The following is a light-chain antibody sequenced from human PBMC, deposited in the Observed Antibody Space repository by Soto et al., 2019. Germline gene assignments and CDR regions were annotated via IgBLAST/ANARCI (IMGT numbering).Light chain of an antibody. CDR3: SSYAGCDKLV. J-gene: IGLJ1*01. CDR1: SGDVGDYNF. V-gene: IGLV2-8*01. CDR2: DVF. Sequence: QSALTQPPSASGSPGQSVTISCTGTSGDVGDYNFVSWYQQHPGKAPRLMIYDVFKRPSGVPHRFAGSKSGNTASLTVSGLHAYDEAEYYCSSYAGCDKLVFGTGTKLAVL.